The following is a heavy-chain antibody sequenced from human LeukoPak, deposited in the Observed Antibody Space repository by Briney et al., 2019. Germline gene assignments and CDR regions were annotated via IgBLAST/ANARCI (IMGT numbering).Heavy chain of an antibody. CDR2: IYAGGAA. CDR3: ARSTSYHFDS. CDR1: GFHVSTNY. Sequence: PGGSLRLSFVASGFHVSTNYLSWGRQAPGKGLECVSVIYAGGAASYADYVKGRFTISRDTSNNTLILQMHSLGVDDTAVYYCARSTSYHFDSWGQGTLVTVSS. D-gene: IGHD2-2*01. J-gene: IGHJ4*02. V-gene: IGHV3-53*01.